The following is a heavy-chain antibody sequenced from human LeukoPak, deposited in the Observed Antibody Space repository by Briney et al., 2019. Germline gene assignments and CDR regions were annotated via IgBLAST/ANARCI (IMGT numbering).Heavy chain of an antibody. J-gene: IGHJ5*02. Sequence: SETLSLTCTVSGDSISSGGYYWSWVRQHPGKGLEWIVYIHYSGSTFYISSLKSRVTISLDTSKNQFSLKLSSVTAADTAVYYCARERNCGGDCYSSWFDLWGQGTLVTVSS. V-gene: IGHV4-31*03. CDR1: GDSISSGGYY. CDR3: ARERNCGGDCYSSWFDL. D-gene: IGHD2-21*02. CDR2: IHYSGST.